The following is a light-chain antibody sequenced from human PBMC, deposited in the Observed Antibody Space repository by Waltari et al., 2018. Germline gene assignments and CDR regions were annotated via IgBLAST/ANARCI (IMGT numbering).Light chain of an antibody. J-gene: IGKJ1*01. CDR3: HQYYDTLWT. Sequence: DIVMTQSPASLAVSLGERATIKCKSSQSIFYSSDNKNYLGWYQQEPGQAPNLLIYWASAREPGVTDRFSGSGSGTDFTLTITSVQAEDVAVYYCHQYYDTLWTFGQGTTVEIK. V-gene: IGKV4-1*01. CDR2: WAS. CDR1: QSIFYSSDNKNY.